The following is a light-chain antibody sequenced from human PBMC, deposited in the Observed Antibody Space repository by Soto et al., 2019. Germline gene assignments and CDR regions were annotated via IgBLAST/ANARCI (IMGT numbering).Light chain of an antibody. CDR1: QSILYSSNNKNY. Sequence: DIVMTQSPDSLAVSLGERATINCKSSQSILYSSNNKNYLAWYQQKPGQPPKLLIYWASTRESGVPDRFSGSGSGTDFTLTISSLLAGDVAVYYCQQYYDAPQTFGQGTKVEIK. J-gene: IGKJ1*01. CDR3: QQYYDAPQT. V-gene: IGKV4-1*01. CDR2: WAS.